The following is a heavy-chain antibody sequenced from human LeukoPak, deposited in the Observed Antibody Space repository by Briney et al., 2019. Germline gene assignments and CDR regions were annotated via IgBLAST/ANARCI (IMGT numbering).Heavy chain of an antibody. J-gene: IGHJ6*02. CDR3: ARDHCSGGSCYPRDGMDV. Sequence: PGGSLRLSCAASGFTVSSNYMSWVRQAPGKGLECVSVIYSGGSTYYADSVKGRFTISRNNSKNTLYLQMNSLRAEDTAVYYCARDHCSGGSCYPRDGMDVWGQGTTVTVSS. V-gene: IGHV3-53*04. D-gene: IGHD2-15*01. CDR1: GFTVSSNY. CDR2: IYSGGST.